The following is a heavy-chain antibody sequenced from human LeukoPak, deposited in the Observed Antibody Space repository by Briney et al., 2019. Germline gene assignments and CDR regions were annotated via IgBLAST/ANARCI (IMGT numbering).Heavy chain of an antibody. J-gene: IGHJ4*02. Sequence: SVKVSCKASGGTFSSYAISWVRQAPGQGLEWMGGIIPIFGTANYAQKFQGRVTITADESTSTAYMELSSLRSEDTAVYYCARELPPDDILDYWGQGTRVTVSS. D-gene: IGHD3-9*01. CDR3: ARELPPDDILDY. CDR2: IIPIFGTA. CDR1: GGTFSSYA. V-gene: IGHV1-69*13.